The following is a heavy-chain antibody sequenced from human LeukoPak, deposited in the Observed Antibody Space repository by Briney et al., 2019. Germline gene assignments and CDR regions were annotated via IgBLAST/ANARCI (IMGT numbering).Heavy chain of an antibody. D-gene: IGHD6-6*01. Sequence: ASVKVSCKASGYTFTSYDINWVRQATGQGLEWMGWMNPNSGNTGYAQKFQGRVTMTRNSSISTAYMELSSLRSEDTAVYYCATAHSYSSSSFAPWGQGTLVTVSS. CDR3: ATAHSYSSSSFAP. V-gene: IGHV1-8*01. CDR2: MNPNSGNT. CDR1: GYTFTSYD. J-gene: IGHJ5*02.